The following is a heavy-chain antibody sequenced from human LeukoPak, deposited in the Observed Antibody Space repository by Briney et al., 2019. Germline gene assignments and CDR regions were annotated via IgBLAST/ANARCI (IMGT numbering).Heavy chain of an antibody. J-gene: IGHJ3*02. Sequence: SGGSLRLSCAASGFTFNTYPMHWVRQAPGKGLEYVSGITNNGGTTYYANSVKGRFTISRDNSKNTLYLQMNSLRAEDTAVYYCARAPAYYYDSSGYNAFDIWGQGTMVTVSS. V-gene: IGHV3-64*01. CDR3: ARAPAYYYDSSGYNAFDI. CDR1: GFTFNTYP. D-gene: IGHD3-22*01. CDR2: ITNNGGTT.